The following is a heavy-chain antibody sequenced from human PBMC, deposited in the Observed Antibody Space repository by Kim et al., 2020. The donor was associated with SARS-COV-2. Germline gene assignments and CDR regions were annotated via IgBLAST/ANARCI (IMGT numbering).Heavy chain of an antibody. D-gene: IGHD1-26*01. Sequence: ADSVKGRFTNSRDNSKNTLYLQMNSLRAEDTAVYYCARGEWELLYFDYWGQGTLVTVSS. J-gene: IGHJ4*02. V-gene: IGHV3-33*01. CDR3: ARGEWELLYFDY.